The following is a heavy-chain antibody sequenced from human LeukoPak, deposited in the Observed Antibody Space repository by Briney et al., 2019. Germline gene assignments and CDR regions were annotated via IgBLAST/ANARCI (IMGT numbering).Heavy chain of an antibody. CDR3: ARLSRIWFGELLGYYFDY. CDR1: GGSISSSSYY. Sequence: SETLSLTCTVSGGSISSSSYYWGWIRQPPGKGLEWIGSIYYSGSTYYNPSLKSRVTISVDTSKNQFSLKLSSVTAADTAVYYCARLSRIWFGELLGYYFDYWGQGTLVTVSS. D-gene: IGHD3-10*01. CDR2: IYYSGST. J-gene: IGHJ4*02. V-gene: IGHV4-39*01.